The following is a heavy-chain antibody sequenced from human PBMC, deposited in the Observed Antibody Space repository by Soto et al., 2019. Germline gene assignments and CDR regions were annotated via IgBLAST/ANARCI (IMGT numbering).Heavy chain of an antibody. CDR3: ASAPDSTTYRGVPY. Sequence: SVKVSCKASGGTFSSYTIGWVRQAPGQGLEWMGQIIPIFGAAKYAPKFQGRVTLTADESTSTVYMVLKRLTSDDTGVYYCASAPDSTTYRGVPYWG. V-gene: IGHV1-69*13. J-gene: IGHJ4*01. CDR1: GGTFSSYT. CDR2: IIPIFGAA. D-gene: IGHD1-26*01.